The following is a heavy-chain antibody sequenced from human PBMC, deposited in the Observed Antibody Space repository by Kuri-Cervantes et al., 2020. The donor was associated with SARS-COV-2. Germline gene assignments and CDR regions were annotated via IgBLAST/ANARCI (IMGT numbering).Heavy chain of an antibody. CDR1: GLTFSSYA. CDR3: AKDDYSGGYDFDS. Sequence: GESPKISCPASGLTFSSYAMSWGRQAPGKGLEWVSAISGRGGSTYYADPVKGRFTISRDNSKNTLYLQMNSLRAEDTAVYYCAKDDYSGGYDFDSWGQGTLVTVSS. J-gene: IGHJ4*02. D-gene: IGHD1-26*01. CDR2: ISGRGGST. V-gene: IGHV3-23*01.